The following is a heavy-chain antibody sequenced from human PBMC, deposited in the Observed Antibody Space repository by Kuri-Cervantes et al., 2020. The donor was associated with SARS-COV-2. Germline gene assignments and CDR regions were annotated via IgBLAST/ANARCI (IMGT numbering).Heavy chain of an antibody. J-gene: IGHJ6*03. Sequence: LRLSCTVPGGPISSYYWSWIRKPPGKGREWIGDIYYSGSTYYNPSLKSRITISVDTSKNQFSLKLSSVTAADTFVYYWAKGYYYYMDFWGKGTTVTVSS. CDR3: AKGYYYYMDF. V-gene: IGHV4-59*06. CDR2: IYYSGST. CDR1: GGPISSYY.